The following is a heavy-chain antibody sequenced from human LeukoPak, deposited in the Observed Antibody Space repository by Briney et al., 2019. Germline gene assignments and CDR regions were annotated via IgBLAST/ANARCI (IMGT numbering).Heavy chain of an antibody. CDR2: IIPIFGTA. J-gene: IGHJ1*01. D-gene: IGHD5-24*01. CDR3: ARDPEEMATIGYFQH. Sequence: GASVKVSCKASGGTFSSYAISWVRQAPGQGLEWMGGIIPIFGTANYAQKFQGRVTITADGSTSTAYMELSSLRSEDTAVYYCARDPEEMATIGYFQHWGQGTLVTVSS. V-gene: IGHV1-69*13. CDR1: GGTFSSYA.